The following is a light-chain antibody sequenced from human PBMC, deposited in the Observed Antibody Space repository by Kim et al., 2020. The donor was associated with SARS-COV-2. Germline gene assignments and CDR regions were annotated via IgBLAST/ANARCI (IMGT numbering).Light chain of an antibody. V-gene: IGKV3-15*01. CDR3: QQYNNWPLT. J-gene: IGKJ4*01. CDR2: DAS. Sequence: APGGPATPSWRARQSVSSNLAWYQQKPGQAPRLLISDASSRATGIPARFSGSGSGTEFTLTISSLQSEDFAVYYCQQYNNWPLTVGGGTKVDIK. CDR1: QSVSSN.